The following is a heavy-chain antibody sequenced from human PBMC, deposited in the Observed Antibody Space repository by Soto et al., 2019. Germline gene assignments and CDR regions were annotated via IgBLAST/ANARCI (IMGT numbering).Heavy chain of an antibody. CDR1: GFTFSSYG. V-gene: IGHV3-30*18. CDR3: AKDHKEGYFVY. J-gene: IGHJ4*02. Sequence: QVQLVESGGGVVQPGRSLRLSCAASGFTFSSYGMHWVRQAPGKGLEWVAVISYDGSNKYYADSVKGRFTISRDNSKNTLYLQMNSLRAEDTAVYYCAKDHKEGYFVYWGQGTLVTVSS. CDR2: ISYDGSNK.